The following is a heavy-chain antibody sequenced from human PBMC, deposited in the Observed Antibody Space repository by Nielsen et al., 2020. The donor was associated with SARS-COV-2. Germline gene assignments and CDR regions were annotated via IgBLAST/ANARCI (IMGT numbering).Heavy chain of an antibody. Sequence: SVKVSCKASGGTFSRPSISWVRQAPGQGLEWMGRVIPILGLTNYAQRFQGRITITADKSTSTAYMELSSLRSEDTAVYYCAREPGTGDLDQWGQGTLVTVSS. CDR1: GGTFSRPS. D-gene: IGHD3/OR15-3a*01. CDR3: AREPGTGDLDQ. CDR2: VIPILGLT. J-gene: IGHJ4*02. V-gene: IGHV1-69*04.